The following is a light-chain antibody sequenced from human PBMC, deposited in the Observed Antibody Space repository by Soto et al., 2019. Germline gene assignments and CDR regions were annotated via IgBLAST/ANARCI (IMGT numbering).Light chain of an antibody. CDR3: QQYGSSPFT. CDR1: QSVTTSY. J-gene: IGKJ3*01. CDR2: GAS. V-gene: IGKV3-20*01. Sequence: EIVLTQSPGTLSLSPGERLTLSCRASQSVTTSYVAWYQHKPGQAPRHLIYGASTKATGTPDRFNGSGSGTDFTLTISRLEPEDFAVYYCQQYGSSPFTFGPGTKGDFK.